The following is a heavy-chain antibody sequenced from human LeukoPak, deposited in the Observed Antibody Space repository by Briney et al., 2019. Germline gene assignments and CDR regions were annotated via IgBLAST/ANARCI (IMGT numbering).Heavy chain of an antibody. CDR1: GYTFTSCG. CDR3: ARDLYDFWSGFYYY. Sequence: ASVKVSCKASGYTFTSCGISWVRQAPGQGLEWMGWISAYNGNTNYAQKLQGRVTMTTDTSTSTAYMELRSLRSDDTAVYYCARDLYDFWSGFYYYWGQGTLVTVSS. CDR2: ISAYNGNT. V-gene: IGHV1-18*01. J-gene: IGHJ4*02. D-gene: IGHD3-3*01.